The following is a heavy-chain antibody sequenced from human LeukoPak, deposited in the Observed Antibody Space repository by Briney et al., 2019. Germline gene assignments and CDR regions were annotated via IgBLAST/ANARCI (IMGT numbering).Heavy chain of an antibody. CDR2: INPNSGGT. V-gene: IGHV1-2*02. CDR3: AREWRLGGWYALYLDY. CDR1: GYTFTGYY. J-gene: IGHJ4*02. Sequence: ASVKVPCKASGYTFTGYYMHWVRQAPGQGLEWMGWINPNSGGTNYAQKFQGRVTMTRDTSISTAYMELSRLRSDDTAVYYCAREWRLGGWYALYLDYWGQGTLVTVSS. D-gene: IGHD6-19*01.